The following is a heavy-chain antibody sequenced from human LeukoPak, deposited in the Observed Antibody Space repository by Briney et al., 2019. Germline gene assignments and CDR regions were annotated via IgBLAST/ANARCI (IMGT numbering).Heavy chain of an antibody. D-gene: IGHD7-27*01. J-gene: IGHJ4*02. CDR2: INSDSSFI. V-gene: IGHV3-48*01. CDR1: GFAFTTYS. CDR3: ARDKNWALDY. Sequence: GGSLRLSRAASGFAFTTYSINWVRQAPGKGLEWVSYINSDSSFISYADSVKGRFTISRDNAKNSLYLQMNSLRAEDTAVYYCARDKNWALDYWGQGTLVTVSS.